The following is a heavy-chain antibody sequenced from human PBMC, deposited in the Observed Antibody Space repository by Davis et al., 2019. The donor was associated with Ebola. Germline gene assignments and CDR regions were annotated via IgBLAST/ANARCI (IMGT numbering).Heavy chain of an antibody. CDR2: INHSGST. D-gene: IGHD3-22*01. Sequence: MPGGSLRLSCTVSGGSISSYYWSWIRQPPGKGLEWIGEINHSGSTNYNPSLKSRVTISVDTSKNQFSLKLSSVTAADTAVYYCARVLYYYDSSGYYGYWGQGTLVTVSS. J-gene: IGHJ4*02. V-gene: IGHV4-34*01. CDR1: GGSISSYY. CDR3: ARVLYYYDSSGYYGY.